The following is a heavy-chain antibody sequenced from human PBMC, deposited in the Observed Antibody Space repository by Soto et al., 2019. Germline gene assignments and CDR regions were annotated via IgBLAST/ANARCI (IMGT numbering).Heavy chain of an antibody. J-gene: IGHJ1*01. CDR2: INPSGGST. Sequence: ASVKVSCTASGYTFTSYYMHWVRQAPGQGLEWMGIINPSGGSTSYAQKFQGRVTMTRDTSTSTVYMELSSLRSEDTAVYYCARVRDGYNKVFQHWGQGTLVTVSA. D-gene: IGHD5-12*01. CDR1: GYTFTSYY. CDR3: ARVRDGYNKVFQH. V-gene: IGHV1-46*01.